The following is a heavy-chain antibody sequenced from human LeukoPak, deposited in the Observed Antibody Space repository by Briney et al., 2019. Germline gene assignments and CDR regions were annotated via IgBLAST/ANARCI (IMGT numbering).Heavy chain of an antibody. Sequence: GGSLRLSCAASGFTFSSYSMNWVRQAPGKGLEWVSSISSSSSYIYYADSVKGRFTISRDNAKNSLYLQMNSLRAEDTAVYYCAYSWEYYDYVWGSYRTPPADYWGQGTLVTVSS. CDR2: ISSSSSYI. J-gene: IGHJ4*02. D-gene: IGHD3-16*02. V-gene: IGHV3-21*01. CDR1: GFTFSSYS. CDR3: AYSWEYYDYVWGSYRTPPADY.